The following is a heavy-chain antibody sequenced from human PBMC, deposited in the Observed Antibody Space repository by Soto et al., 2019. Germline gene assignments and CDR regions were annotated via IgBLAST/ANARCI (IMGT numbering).Heavy chain of an antibody. CDR2: ISGSGTTK. V-gene: IGHV3-48*02. CDR1: GFTFSSCS. J-gene: IGHJ4*02. Sequence: GGSLRLSCAASGFTFSSCSMNWVRQAPGKGLEWVSFISGSGTTKYYEDSVKGRFTISRDNAKNSLYLQMSSLRDEDTAIYYCAKYRSNDVCFDYWGQGNLVTVSS. CDR3: AKYRSNDVCFDY. D-gene: IGHD2-8*01.